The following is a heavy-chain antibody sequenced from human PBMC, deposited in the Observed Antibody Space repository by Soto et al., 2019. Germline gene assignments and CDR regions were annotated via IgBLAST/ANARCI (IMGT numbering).Heavy chain of an antibody. V-gene: IGHV3-21*01. CDR1: GFTFSSYS. D-gene: IGHD2-15*01. CDR3: ARAHTRAGYCSGGSCYWDAFDI. Sequence: GGSLRLSCAASGFTFSSYSMNWVRQAPGKGLEWVSSISSSSSYIYYADSVKGRFTISRDNAKNSLYLQMNSLRAEDTAVYYCARAHTRAGYCSGGSCYWDAFDIWGQGTMVTVSS. J-gene: IGHJ3*02. CDR2: ISSSSSYI.